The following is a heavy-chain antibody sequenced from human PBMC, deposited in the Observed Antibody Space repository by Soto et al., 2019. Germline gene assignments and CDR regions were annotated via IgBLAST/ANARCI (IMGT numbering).Heavy chain of an antibody. CDR1: GFSLGGFA. Sequence: TKSLRWPFAGFSLGGFAWSWISQTPGEGLEWIGYIYYSGSTNYNPSLKSRVTISVDTSKNQFSLKLSSVTAADTAVYYCAREGAGDGYPRPPRFWGQGTLVTVSS. D-gene: IGHD5-12*01. CDR2: IYYSGST. J-gene: IGHJ4*02. V-gene: IGHV4-59*01. CDR3: AREGAGDGYPRPPRF.